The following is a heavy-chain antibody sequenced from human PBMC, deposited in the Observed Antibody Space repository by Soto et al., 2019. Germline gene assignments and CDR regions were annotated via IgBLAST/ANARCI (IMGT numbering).Heavy chain of an antibody. CDR2: INPSGGST. J-gene: IGHJ6*02. Sequence: ASVKVSCKASGYTFTSYYMHWVRQAPGQGLEWMGIINPSGGSTSYAQKFQGRVTMTRDTATSTVYMELSSLRSEDTAAYYCARLAAGGTKTYYYYGMDVWGQGTTVTVSS. CDR3: ARLAAGGTKTYYYYGMDV. CDR1: GYTFTSYY. D-gene: IGHD6-13*01. V-gene: IGHV1-46*01.